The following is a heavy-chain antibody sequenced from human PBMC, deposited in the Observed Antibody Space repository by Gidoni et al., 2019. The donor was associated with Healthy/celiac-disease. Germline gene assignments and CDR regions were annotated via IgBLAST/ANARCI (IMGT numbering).Heavy chain of an antibody. CDR2: SSSSGSTI. Sequence: QFQLVDPGGGLFKPGGPLRLSCAASGFPCSDYYMSWTRQAPGKGLEWVSYSSSSGSTIYYADSVKGRFTISRDNAKNSLYLQMNSLRAEDTAVYYCASTVFSGSYYVDYWGQGTLVTVSS. CDR3: ASTVFSGSYYVDY. CDR1: GFPCSDYY. V-gene: IGHV3-11*01. D-gene: IGHD1-26*01. J-gene: IGHJ4*02.